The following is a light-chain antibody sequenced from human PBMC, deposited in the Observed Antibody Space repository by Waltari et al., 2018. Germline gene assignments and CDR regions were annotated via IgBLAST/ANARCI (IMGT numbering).Light chain of an antibody. CDR3: CSYAGTPRVV. Sequence: QSALTQPASVSGSPGQSITISCTGTNNDIGSYTLVSWYQQHPGKAPKVIIFEVNKRPAVVSSRFAGAKSGNTASRTVSGLQPEDEADYYCCSYAGTPRVVFGGGTKLTVL. CDR2: EVN. V-gene: IGLV2-23*02. J-gene: IGLJ2*01. CDR1: NNDIGSYTL.